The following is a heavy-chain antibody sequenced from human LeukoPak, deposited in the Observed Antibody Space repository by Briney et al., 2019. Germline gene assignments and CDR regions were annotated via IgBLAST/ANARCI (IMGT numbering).Heavy chain of an antibody. Sequence: SGGGVVQPGGSLRLSCAASGFTFSSYGMHWVRQAPGKGLEWVAFIRYDGSNKYYADSVKGRFTISRDNSKNTLYLQMNSLRAEDTAVYYCARGHNYVWGSYRYTELDFDYWGQGTLVTVSS. CDR1: GFTFSSYG. CDR2: IRYDGSNK. CDR3: ARGHNYVWGSYRYTELDFDY. D-gene: IGHD3-16*02. J-gene: IGHJ4*02. V-gene: IGHV3-30*02.